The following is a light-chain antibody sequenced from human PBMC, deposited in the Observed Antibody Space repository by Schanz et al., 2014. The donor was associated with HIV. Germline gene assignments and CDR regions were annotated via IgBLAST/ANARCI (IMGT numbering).Light chain of an antibody. J-gene: IGLJ1*01. CDR2: NTY. V-gene: IGLV1-44*01. CDR1: SSNFRSNA. Sequence: QSVLTQPPSASGTPGQRVTISCSGSSSNFRSNAVNWYQQLPGTAPKLVIYNTYHRPSGVPDRFSGSKSGNTASLTVSGLQAEDEADYYCSSYVGSNNYVFGTGTKLTVL. CDR3: SSYVGSNNYV.